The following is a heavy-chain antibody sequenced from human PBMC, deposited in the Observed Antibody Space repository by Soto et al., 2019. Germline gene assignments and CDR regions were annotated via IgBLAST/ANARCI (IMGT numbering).Heavy chain of an antibody. D-gene: IGHD3-22*01. CDR2: ISYDGGNK. J-gene: IGHJ4*02. V-gene: IGHV3-30-3*01. CDR3: ARAQLITMIVVVSPPGIDY. Sequence: GGSLRLSCAASGFTFTSYEMHWVRQAPGKGLEWVAIISYDGGNKYYADSVKGRFTMSRDNSKNTLDLQMNSLRFGDTAVYYCARAQLITMIVVVSPPGIDYWGQGTLVTVSS. CDR1: GFTFTSYE.